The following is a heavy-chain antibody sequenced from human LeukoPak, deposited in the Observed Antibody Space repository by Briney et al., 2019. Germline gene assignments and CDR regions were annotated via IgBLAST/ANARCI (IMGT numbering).Heavy chain of an antibody. V-gene: IGHV4-38-2*02. CDR1: GYSISSGYY. D-gene: IGHD1-26*01. CDR2: IYQSGST. Sequence: SETLSLTCTVSGYSISSGYYWGWIRQPPGKGLQWIGNIYQSGSTYYNPSLKSRVTISVDTSKNQFSLKLRSVTAADTAVYYCARPRYSGSYYPFDYWGQGTLVTVSS. CDR3: ARPRYSGSYYPFDY. J-gene: IGHJ4*02.